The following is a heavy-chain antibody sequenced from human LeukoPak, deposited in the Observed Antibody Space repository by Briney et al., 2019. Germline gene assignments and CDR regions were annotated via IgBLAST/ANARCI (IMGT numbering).Heavy chain of an antibody. Sequence: PSETLSLTCTVSGGSISSYYWSWIRQPPGKGLEWIGYIYYSGSTYYNPSLKSRVTISVDTSKNQFSLKLSSVTAADTAVYYCARASETYYYDSSGYYHDYWGQGTLVTVSS. CDR2: IYYSGST. CDR3: ARASETYYYDSSGYYHDY. CDR1: GGSISSYY. J-gene: IGHJ4*02. D-gene: IGHD3-22*01. V-gene: IGHV4-59*08.